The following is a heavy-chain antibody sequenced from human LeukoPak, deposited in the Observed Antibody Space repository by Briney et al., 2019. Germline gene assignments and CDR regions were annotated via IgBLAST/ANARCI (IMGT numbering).Heavy chain of an antibody. D-gene: IGHD2-15*01. Sequence: ASVKVSCKASGYTSSDYYMHWVRQAPGQGLEWMGWINPNSSGTVYARQFRGRVTMTRDTSISTAYMEVTRLRSDDTAVYYCARSPGGYPYYYMDVWGKGTTVTVSS. CDR2: INPNSSGT. CDR1: GYTSSDYY. V-gene: IGHV1-2*02. CDR3: ARSPGGYPYYYMDV. J-gene: IGHJ6*03.